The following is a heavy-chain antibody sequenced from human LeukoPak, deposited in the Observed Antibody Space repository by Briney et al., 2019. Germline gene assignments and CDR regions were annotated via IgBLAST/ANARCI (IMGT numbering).Heavy chain of an antibody. CDR2: IHHSGST. J-gene: IGHJ4*02. D-gene: IGHD3-22*01. V-gene: IGHV4-34*01. CDR3: ARSLRDTYYYDRSGYSPGDY. Sequence: SETLSLTCAVYGGSFSGYYWSWIRQPPGKGLEGIGEIHHSGSTNYNPSLKSRVTISVDTSKNQFSLKLSSVTAADTAMYYCARSLRDTYYYDRSGYSPGDYWGQGTLVTVSS. CDR1: GGSFSGYY.